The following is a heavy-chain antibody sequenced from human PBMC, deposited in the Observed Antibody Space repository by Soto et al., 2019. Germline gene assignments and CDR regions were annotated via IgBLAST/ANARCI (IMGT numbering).Heavy chain of an antibody. Sequence: SETLSLTCTASGGSSSSSTYSWGWIRQPPGKGLEWIGSMHYSGATYYNPSLKSRVSISVDTSKSQFSLKLTFVTAADTAVYFCARQGSNSSRRLSGFDPWGQGTTVTVSS. V-gene: IGHV4-39*01. CDR2: MHYSGAT. J-gene: IGHJ5*02. D-gene: IGHD3-16*01. CDR3: ARQGSNSSRRLSGFDP. CDR1: GGSSSSSTYS.